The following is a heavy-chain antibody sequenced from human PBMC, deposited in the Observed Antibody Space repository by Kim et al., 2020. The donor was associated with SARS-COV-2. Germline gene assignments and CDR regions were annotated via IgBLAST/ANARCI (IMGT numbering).Heavy chain of an antibody. CDR3: AREGEDPYGDYDFDY. V-gene: IGHV3-33*01. CDR2: IWYDGSNK. J-gene: IGHJ4*02. Sequence: GGSLRLSCAASGFTFSSYGMHWVRQAPGKGLEWVAVIWYDGSNKYYADSVKGRFTISRDNSKNTLYLQMNSLRAEDTAVYYCAREGEDPYGDYDFDYWGKGTLVTVSS. CDR1: GFTFSSYG. D-gene: IGHD4-17*01.